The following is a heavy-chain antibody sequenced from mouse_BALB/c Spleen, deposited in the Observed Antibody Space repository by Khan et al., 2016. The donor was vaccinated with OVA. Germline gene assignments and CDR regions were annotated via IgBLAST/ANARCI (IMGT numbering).Heavy chain of an antibody. J-gene: IGHJ3*01. Sequence: QVRLQQSGAELARPGASVKMSCKASGYTFTSYTIHWIKLRPGQGLEWIGYINPSNGYTNYNQKFRDKATLTADKSSTTAYMQLSSLTSDDSAVYNCVRDGAYHRNDGWFAYWGQWTLVTVAA. CDR1: GYTFTSYT. CDR3: VRDGAYHRNDGWFAY. D-gene: IGHD2-14*01. V-gene: IGHV1-4*01. CDR2: INPSNGYT.